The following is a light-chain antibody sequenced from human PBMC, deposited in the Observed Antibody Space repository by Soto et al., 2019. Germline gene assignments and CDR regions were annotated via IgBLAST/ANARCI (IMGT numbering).Light chain of an antibody. J-gene: IGLJ1*01. CDR3: SSYTTSNTRQIV. CDR2: EVS. Sequence: SLLTQPASVYGSPGQSITISCTGTSSDVGGYNYVSWYQHHPGKAPKLMMFEVSNRPSGVSNRFSGSKSGNTASLTISGLQPEDEADYYCSSYTTSNTRQIVFGTGTKVTVL. V-gene: IGLV2-14*01. CDR1: SSDVGGYNY.